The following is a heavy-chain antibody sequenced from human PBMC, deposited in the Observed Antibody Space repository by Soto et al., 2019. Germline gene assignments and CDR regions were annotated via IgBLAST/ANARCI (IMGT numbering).Heavy chain of an antibody. Sequence: VGSLRLSCVVSGVTFNSYGMHWVRQAPGKGLEWVAAISHDESNRYYADSVKGRFTISRDNSKNTVYMQMNSLRIEDTAVYYCAKDRGFLEWLSSVFDYWGQGTLVTVSS. D-gene: IGHD3-3*01. CDR3: AKDRGFLEWLSSVFDY. J-gene: IGHJ4*02. V-gene: IGHV3-30*18. CDR1: GVTFNSYG. CDR2: ISHDESNR.